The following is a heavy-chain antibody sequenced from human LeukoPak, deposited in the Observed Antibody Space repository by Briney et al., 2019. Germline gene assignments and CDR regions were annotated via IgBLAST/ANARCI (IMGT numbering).Heavy chain of an antibody. V-gene: IGHV1-24*01. CDR1: GYTLTELS. Sequence: ASVKVSCKVSGYTLTELSMHWVRQAPGKGLEWMGGFDPEDGETIYAQKFQGRVTMTEDTSTDTAYMELSSLRSEDTAVYYCATTVVGWTGYSYGPPRDNWGQGTLVTVSS. CDR3: ATTVVGWTGYSYGPPRDN. D-gene: IGHD5-18*01. J-gene: IGHJ4*02. CDR2: FDPEDGET.